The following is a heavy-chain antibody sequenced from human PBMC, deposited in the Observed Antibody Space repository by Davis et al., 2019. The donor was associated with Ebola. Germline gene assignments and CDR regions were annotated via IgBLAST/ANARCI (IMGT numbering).Heavy chain of an antibody. CDR2: IWYDGSNK. CDR3: AKDYGDSYYFDY. Sequence: GESLKISCAASGFTFSSCGMHWVRQAPGKGLEWVAVIWYDGSNKYYADSVKGRFTISRDNSKNTLYLQMNSLRAEDTAVYYCAKDYGDSYYFDYWGQGTLVTVSS. V-gene: IGHV3-30*02. J-gene: IGHJ4*02. CDR1: GFTFSSCG. D-gene: IGHD4-17*01.